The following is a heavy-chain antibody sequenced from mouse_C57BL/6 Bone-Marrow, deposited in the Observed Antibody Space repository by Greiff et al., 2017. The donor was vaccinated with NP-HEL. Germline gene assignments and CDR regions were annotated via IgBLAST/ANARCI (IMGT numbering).Heavy chain of an antibody. CDR2: IDPEDGDT. CDR1: GFNIKDYY. V-gene: IGHV14-1*01. D-gene: IGHD2-1*01. Sequence: EVQLQESGAELVRPGASVKLSCTASGFNIKDYYMHWVKQRPEQGLEWIGRIDPEDGDTEYAPKFQGKATMTADPSSNTAYLQLSSLTSEDTAVYYCTTDYGNPFAYWGQGTLVTVSA. J-gene: IGHJ3*01. CDR3: TTDYGNPFAY.